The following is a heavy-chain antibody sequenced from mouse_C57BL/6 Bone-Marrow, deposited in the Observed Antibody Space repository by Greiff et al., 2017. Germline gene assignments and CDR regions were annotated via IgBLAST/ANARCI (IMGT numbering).Heavy chain of an antibody. CDR3: ARAYYYGSRDWYFDV. J-gene: IGHJ1*03. Sequence: VQLQQSGAELVKPGASVKMSCKASGYTFTTYPIEWMKQNHGKSLEWIGNFHPYNDDTKYNEKFKGKATLTVEKSSSPVYLVLSRLTSDDSAVYYCARAYYYGSRDWYFDVWGTGTTVTVSS. V-gene: IGHV1-47*01. D-gene: IGHD1-1*01. CDR2: FHPYNDDT. CDR1: GYTFTTYP.